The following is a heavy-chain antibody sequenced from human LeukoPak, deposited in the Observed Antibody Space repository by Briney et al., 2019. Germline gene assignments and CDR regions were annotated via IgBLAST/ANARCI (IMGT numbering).Heavy chain of an antibody. J-gene: IGHJ4*02. Sequence: ASVKVSCKASGYTFTGYYMHWVRQAPGQGLEWMGWINPNSGGTNYAQKFQGRVTMTRDTSISTAYMELSRLRSDDTAVYYCARDGDCSSTSCYFYWGQGTLVTVSS. CDR3: ARDGDCSSTSCYFY. D-gene: IGHD2-2*01. CDR2: INPNSGGT. CDR1: GYTFTGYY. V-gene: IGHV1-2*02.